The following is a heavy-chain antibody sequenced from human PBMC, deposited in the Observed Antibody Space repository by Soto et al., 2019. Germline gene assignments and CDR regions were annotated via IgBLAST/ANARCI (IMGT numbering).Heavy chain of an antibody. J-gene: IGHJ4*02. CDR1: GGSISSYY. CDR3: ARDRGGTRGSGPVYCFDY. V-gene: IGHV4-4*07. CDR2: LYTSGST. D-gene: IGHD2-15*01. Sequence: PSETLSLTCTLPGGSISSYYWSWTRQPDGKGLEGIGRLYTSGSTNYNPSLKSRVTMSVDTSKNQFSLKLSSVTAADMAVYYWARDRGGTRGSGPVYCFDYWGQGTLVTVSS.